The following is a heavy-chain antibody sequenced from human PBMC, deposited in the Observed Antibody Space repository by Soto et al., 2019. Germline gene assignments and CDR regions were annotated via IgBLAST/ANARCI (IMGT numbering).Heavy chain of an antibody. V-gene: IGHV4-30-4*08. J-gene: IGHJ4*02. CDR1: GGSTNSDKFY. Sequence: PSETLSLTCTVSGGSTNSDKFYWSWIRQPPGKGLEWIGYIYYSGRTYYNPSLKSRVTISLDSSKNQFSLTLTSVTAADTAVYYCARGGAIANYYFDSWGQGTRVTVSS. D-gene: IGHD1-26*01. CDR3: ARGGAIANYYFDS. CDR2: IYYSGRT.